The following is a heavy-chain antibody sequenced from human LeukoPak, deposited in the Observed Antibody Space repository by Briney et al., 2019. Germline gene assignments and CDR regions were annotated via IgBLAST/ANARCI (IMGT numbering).Heavy chain of an antibody. CDR1: GFTISNSGYY. J-gene: IGHJ4*02. D-gene: IGHD2-15*01. V-gene: IGHV4-39*01. CDR2: IYDSAST. Sequence: PSETLSLTCTVSGFTISNSGYYWGCIGQAPGKGLECIGNIYDSASTYYNPSRKIRITTSIDTSKYQLSLRLTSVTAADTAFYYCARLWSTSCRGGSCPLQPNSWGQGTLVTVSS. CDR3: ARLWSTSCRGGSCPLQPNS.